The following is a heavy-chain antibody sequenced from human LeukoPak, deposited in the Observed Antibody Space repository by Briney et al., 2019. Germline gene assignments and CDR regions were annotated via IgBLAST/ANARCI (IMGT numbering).Heavy chain of an antibody. CDR1: GGTFISYA. J-gene: IGHJ5*02. CDR3: ARAADDYDSSGYYYPEKNWFDP. D-gene: IGHD3-22*01. Sequence: SVTVSFKASGGTFISYAISWVRQAPGQGLEWMGGIIPIFGTANYAQKFQGRVTITADKSTSTAYMELSSLRSEDTAVYYCARAADDYDSSGYYYPEKNWFDPWGQGTLVTVSS. CDR2: IIPIFGTA. V-gene: IGHV1-69*06.